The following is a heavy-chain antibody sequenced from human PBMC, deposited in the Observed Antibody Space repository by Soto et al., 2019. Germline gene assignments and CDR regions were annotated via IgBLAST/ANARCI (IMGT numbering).Heavy chain of an antibody. Sequence: RASVKVSCKASGYTFTGYYMHWVRQAPGQGLEWMGWINPNSGGTNYAQKFQGWVTMTRDTSISTAYMELSRLRSDDTAVYYCARRLAVTTDTNAFDIWGQGTMVTVSS. CDR1: GYTFTGYY. D-gene: IGHD4-17*01. CDR3: ARRLAVTTDTNAFDI. CDR2: INPNSGGT. J-gene: IGHJ3*02. V-gene: IGHV1-2*04.